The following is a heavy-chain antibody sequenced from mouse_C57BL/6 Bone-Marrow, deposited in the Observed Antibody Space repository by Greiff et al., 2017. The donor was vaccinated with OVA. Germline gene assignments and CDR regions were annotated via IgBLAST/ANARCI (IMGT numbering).Heavy chain of an antibody. CDR3: ARPGNGYYSWFAY. CDR1: GYTFTSYW. D-gene: IGHD2-3*01. Sequence: QVQLQQPGAELVKPGASVKLSCKASGYTFTSYWMHWVKQRPGQGLEWIGMIHPNSGSTNYNEKFKSKATLTVDKSYSTAYMQLSSLTSEDSAVYYCARPGNGYYSWFAYWGQGTLVTVSA. CDR2: IHPNSGST. V-gene: IGHV1-64*01. J-gene: IGHJ3*01.